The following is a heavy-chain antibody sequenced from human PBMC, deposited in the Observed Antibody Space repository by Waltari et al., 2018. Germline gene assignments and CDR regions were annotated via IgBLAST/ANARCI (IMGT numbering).Heavy chain of an antibody. J-gene: IGHJ1*01. V-gene: IGHV3-9*03. CDR3: AKDEIVGAFSFQH. D-gene: IGHD1-26*01. CDR1: GFTFDDYA. CDR2: ISWNSGSI. Sequence: EVQLVESGGGLVQPGRSLRLSCAASGFTFDDYAMNWVRQAPGKGLEWVSGISWNSGSIGYADSVKGRFTISRDNAKNSLYLQMNSLRAEDMALYYCAKDEIVGAFSFQHWGQGTLVTVSS.